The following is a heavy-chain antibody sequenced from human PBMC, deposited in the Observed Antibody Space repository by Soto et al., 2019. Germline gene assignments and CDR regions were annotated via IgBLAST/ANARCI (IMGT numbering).Heavy chain of an antibody. CDR2: IYYSGSA. CDR3: ARVQSGDYFDY. V-gene: IGHV4-30-4*01. D-gene: IGHD4-17*01. CDR1: GGSISSGDYY. J-gene: IGHJ4*02. Sequence: QVQLQESGPGLVKPSQTLSLTCTVSGGSISSGDYYWSWIRQPPGKGLEWIGYIYYSGSAFYNPSLNSRVTISVDRSKNQFSLKLSSVTAADTAMYYCARVQSGDYFDYWGQGTLVTVSS.